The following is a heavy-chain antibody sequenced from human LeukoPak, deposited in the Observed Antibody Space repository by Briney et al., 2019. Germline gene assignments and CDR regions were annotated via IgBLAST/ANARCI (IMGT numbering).Heavy chain of an antibody. CDR3: ARDRDGVYYFDY. CDR1: GFTFKNAW. D-gene: IGHD3-10*01. CDR2: IKSKAHGGTT. V-gene: IGHV3-15*01. Sequence: GGSLRLSCAASGFTFKNAWMSWVRQAPGKGLEWVGRIKSKAHGGTTDYADSVKGRFTISRDNSKNTLYLQMNSLRAEDTAVYYCARDRDGVYYFDYWGQGTLVTVSS. J-gene: IGHJ4*02.